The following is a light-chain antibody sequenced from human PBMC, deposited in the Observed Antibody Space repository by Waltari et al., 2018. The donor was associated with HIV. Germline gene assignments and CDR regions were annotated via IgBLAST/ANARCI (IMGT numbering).Light chain of an antibody. Sequence: DTQMTQSPASLSASVGDRVTITCRASLGIGIYLAWFQQKPGKAPKSLIYEASRLQSGVPSRFSGTKSGRDFTLTISSLQPEDSATYYCQQYDTYPQTFGVGTKVEV. V-gene: IGKV1-16*01. CDR3: QQYDTYPQT. J-gene: IGKJ4*01. CDR1: LGIGIY. CDR2: EAS.